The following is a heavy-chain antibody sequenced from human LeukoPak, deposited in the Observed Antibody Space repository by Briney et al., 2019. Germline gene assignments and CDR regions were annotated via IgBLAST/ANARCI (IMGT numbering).Heavy chain of an antibody. V-gene: IGHV4-34*01. CDR3: ARLLLWCGGRYFDY. D-gene: IGHD3-10*01. CDR2: INHSGST. J-gene: IGHJ4*02. Sequence: SETLSPTCAVYARSFSGYYWSWIRQPPGKVLEWIGEINHSGSTNYNPSLQSRVTISVDTSKNRFSLKLSSVTAADTAVYYCARLLLWCGGRYFDYWGQGTLVTVSS. CDR1: ARSFSGYY.